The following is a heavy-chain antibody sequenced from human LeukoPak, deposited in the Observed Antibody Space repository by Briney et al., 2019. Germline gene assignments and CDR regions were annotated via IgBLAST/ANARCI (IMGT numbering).Heavy chain of an antibody. J-gene: IGHJ6*02. CDR3: ARVETVTHYYYYYGMDV. CDR2: TSYDGSDK. V-gene: IGHV3-30*04. D-gene: IGHD4-17*01. CDR1: GFTFSSYA. Sequence: GGSLRLSCAASGFTFSSYAMHWVRQAPGKGLEWVAVTSYDGSDKYYADSVKGRFTISRDNSKNTTYLQMNSLRAEDTAVYYCARVETVTHYYYYYGMDVWGQGTTVTVSS.